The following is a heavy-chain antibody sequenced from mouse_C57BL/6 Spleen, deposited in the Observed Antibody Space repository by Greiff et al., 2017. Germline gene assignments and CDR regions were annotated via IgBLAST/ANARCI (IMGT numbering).Heavy chain of an antibody. D-gene: IGHD1-1*01. J-gene: IGHJ2*01. CDR2: IYPRSGNI. Sequence: VQLQQSGADLARPGASVKLSCKASGYTFTTYGITWVKQRTGQGLEWIGEIYPRSGNIYYNEKFKGMATQTAGKSSCTAYMELRSLSSEDSAVYFCARYDYYYGSSPYYFDYWGQGTTLTVSS. V-gene: IGHV1-81*01. CDR1: GYTFTTYG. CDR3: ARYDYYYGSSPYYFDY.